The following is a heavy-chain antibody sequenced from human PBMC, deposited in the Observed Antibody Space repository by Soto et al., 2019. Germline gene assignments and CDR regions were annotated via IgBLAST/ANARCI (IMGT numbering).Heavy chain of an antibody. V-gene: IGHV3-23*01. CDR1: GFTFSSYA. Sequence: PGGSLRLSCAASGFTFSSYAMSWVRQAPGKGLEWVSAISGSGGSTYYADSVKGRFTISRDNSKNTLYLQMNSLRAEDTAVYYCASSPRGYSYGSSWYFDYWGQGTLVTVSS. D-gene: IGHD5-18*01. J-gene: IGHJ4*02. CDR2: ISGSGGST. CDR3: ASSPRGYSYGSSWYFDY.